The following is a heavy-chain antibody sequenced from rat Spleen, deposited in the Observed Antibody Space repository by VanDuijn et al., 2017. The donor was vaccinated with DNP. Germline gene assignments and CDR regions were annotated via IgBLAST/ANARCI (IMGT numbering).Heavy chain of an antibody. CDR1: GFTFSNYG. CDR2: IGSDGYAP. V-gene: IGHV5-22*01. CDR3: VRWNSGHFDY. J-gene: IGHJ2*01. D-gene: IGHD4-3*01. Sequence: EVQLVESGGGLVQPGRSLKLSCAASGFTFSNYGMAWVRQAPKKGLEWVAYIGSDGYAPYYGVSVKGRFTISRDNAKSTLYLQMNSLRSEDMATYYCVRWNSGHFDYWGQGVMVTVSS.